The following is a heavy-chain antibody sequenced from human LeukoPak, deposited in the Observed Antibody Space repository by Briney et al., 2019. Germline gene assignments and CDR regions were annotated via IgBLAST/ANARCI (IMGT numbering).Heavy chain of an antibody. CDR1: GFTFSSYW. Sequence: GGSLRLSCAASGFTFSSYWMSWVRQAPGKGLEWVANIKQDGSEKYYVDSVKGRFTISRDNAKNSLYLQMNSLRAEDTAVYYCARDLCGYSSGWCAFDIWGQGTMVTVSS. V-gene: IGHV3-7*01. J-gene: IGHJ3*02. CDR3: ARDLCGYSSGWCAFDI. CDR2: IKQDGSEK. D-gene: IGHD6-19*01.